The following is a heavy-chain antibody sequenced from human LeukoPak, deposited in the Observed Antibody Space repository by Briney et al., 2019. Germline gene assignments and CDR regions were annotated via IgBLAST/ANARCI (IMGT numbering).Heavy chain of an antibody. CDR2: ISGSGGST. J-gene: IGHJ4*02. CDR1: GFTFSDYY. Sequence: GGSLRLSCAASGFTFSDYYMSWIRQAPGKGLEWVSAISGSGGSTYYADSVKGRFTISRDNSKNTLYLQMNSLRAEDTAVYYCAKDYRNSGSFFDYWGQGTLVTVSS. D-gene: IGHD1-26*01. CDR3: AKDYRNSGSFFDY. V-gene: IGHV3-23*01.